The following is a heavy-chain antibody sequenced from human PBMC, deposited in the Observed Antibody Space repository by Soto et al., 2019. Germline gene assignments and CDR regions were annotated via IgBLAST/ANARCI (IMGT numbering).Heavy chain of an antibody. CDR3: ARVGYDFWSGYYS. D-gene: IGHD3-3*01. CDR1: GGSISSGDYY. CDR2: IYYSGST. V-gene: IGHV4-30-4*01. Sequence: SETLSLTCTVSGGSISSGDYYWSWIRQPPGKGLEWIGYIYYSGSTYYNPSLKGRVTISVDTSKNQFSLKLSSVTAADTAVYYCARVGYDFWSGYYSWGQGTLVTVSS. J-gene: IGHJ4*02.